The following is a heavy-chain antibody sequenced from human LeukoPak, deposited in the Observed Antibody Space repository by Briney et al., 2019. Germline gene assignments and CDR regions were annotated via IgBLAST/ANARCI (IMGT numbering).Heavy chain of an antibody. J-gene: IGHJ4*02. Sequence: GASVKVSCKVSGYTLTELSMHWVRQAPGKGLEWMGGFDPEDGETIYAQKFQGRVIMTEDTSTDTAYMELSSLRSEDTAVYYCATGGTLRDGYNYWGQGTLVTVSS. CDR2: FDPEDGET. CDR3: ATGGTLRDGYNY. V-gene: IGHV1-24*01. D-gene: IGHD5-24*01. CDR1: GYTLTELS.